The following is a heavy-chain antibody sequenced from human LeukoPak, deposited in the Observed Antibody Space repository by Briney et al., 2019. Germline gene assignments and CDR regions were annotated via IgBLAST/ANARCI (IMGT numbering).Heavy chain of an antibody. CDR1: GGSISSYY. V-gene: IGHV4-59*01. Sequence: PSEALSLTCTVSGGSISSYYWNWIRQPPGKGLEWIGYISYSGSTNYNPSLKSRVTTSVDTSKNQFSLKLSSVTAADTAMYYCAREVVGAGFDYWGQGTLVTVSS. CDR3: AREVVGAGFDY. D-gene: IGHD2-15*01. CDR2: ISYSGST. J-gene: IGHJ4*02.